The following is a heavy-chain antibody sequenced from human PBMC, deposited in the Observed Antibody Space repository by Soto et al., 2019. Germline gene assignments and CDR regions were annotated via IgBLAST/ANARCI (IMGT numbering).Heavy chain of an antibody. D-gene: IGHD1-26*01. CDR1: GYILRDLS. Sequence: ASVKVSCKVSGYILRDLSMHWVRQAPGKGLEWMGGYDPAEHKIVYAQKFQGRVTMTEDTSTDTAYMELSSLRSDDTAVYYCASEFGGNYSDYLANWSQGTLDIGSS. CDR3: ASEFGGNYSDYLAN. V-gene: IGHV1-24*01. J-gene: IGHJ4*02. CDR2: YDPAEHKI.